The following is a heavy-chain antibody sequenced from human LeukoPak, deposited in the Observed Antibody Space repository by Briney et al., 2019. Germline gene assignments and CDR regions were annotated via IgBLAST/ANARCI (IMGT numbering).Heavy chain of an antibody. V-gene: IGHV3-11*04. D-gene: IGHD6-19*01. CDR2: ISSSGSTI. Sequence: GGSLRLSCAASGFTFSDYYMSWIRQAPGKGLEWVSYISSSGSTIYYADSVKGRFTISRDNAKNSLYLQMNSLRAEDTAVYYCARGLIAVAATGVAFDIWGQGTMVTVSS. CDR3: ARGLIAVAATGVAFDI. J-gene: IGHJ3*02. CDR1: GFTFSDYY.